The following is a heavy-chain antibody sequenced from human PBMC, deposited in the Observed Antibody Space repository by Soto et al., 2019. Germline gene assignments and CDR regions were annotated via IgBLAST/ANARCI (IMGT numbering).Heavy chain of an antibody. CDR2: IIAGGGAT. CDR3: AIFYGSYYNYYAMDS. Sequence: GGSLRLSCAASGFTFSNHAMSWVRQAPGKGLEWVSAIIAGGGATYNADSVKGRFAISRDNSKNTLYLQMNSLRAEDTAVYYCAIFYGSYYNYYAMDSCGQGTTVT. CDR1: GFTFSNHA. J-gene: IGHJ6*02. V-gene: IGHV3-23*01. D-gene: IGHD3-10*01.